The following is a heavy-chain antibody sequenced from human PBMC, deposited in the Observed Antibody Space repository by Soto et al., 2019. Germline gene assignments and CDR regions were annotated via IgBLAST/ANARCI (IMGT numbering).Heavy chain of an antibody. J-gene: IGHJ4*02. D-gene: IGHD3-22*01. CDR2: IYHTGST. Sequence: PSETLSLTCAVSGVSISSGGYSWSWIRQPPGKGLEWIGYIYHTGSTYSNPSLKSRVTISVDRSKNQFSLKVNSVTAADTAVYYCARGGLRGYYYQFDYWGQGTLVTASS. CDR1: GVSISSGGYS. V-gene: IGHV4-30-2*01. CDR3: ARGGLRGYYYQFDY.